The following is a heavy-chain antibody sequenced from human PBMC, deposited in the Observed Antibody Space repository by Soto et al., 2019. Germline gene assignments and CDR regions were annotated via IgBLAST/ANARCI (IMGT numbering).Heavy chain of an antibody. CDR3: AKAKNDYNWDNRPPFDY. V-gene: IGHV3-23*01. D-gene: IGHD1-20*01. Sequence: GGSLRLSCEASGFTLRNYAMTWVRQAPGRGLEWVSLISANDVGTYYAESVKTRFTISTDQSRNTVYLQMDSLRADDTAIYYCAKAKNDYNWDNRPPFDYWGQGTLVTVSS. CDR1: GFTLRNYA. CDR2: ISANDVGT. J-gene: IGHJ4*02.